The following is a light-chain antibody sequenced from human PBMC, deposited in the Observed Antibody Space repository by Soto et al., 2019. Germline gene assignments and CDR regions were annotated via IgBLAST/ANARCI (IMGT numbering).Light chain of an antibody. Sequence: EIVLTQSPDTLSLSPGETATLSCRASQSVSSSHLAWYQQKVGQAPRLLIYGDSRRATGITDMFSGSGSGTDFTLIINRLDPEDFAVYYCQYYGTSTGTFGQGTKVDIK. CDR1: QSVSSSH. CDR2: GDS. V-gene: IGKV3-20*01. J-gene: IGKJ1*01. CDR3: QYYGTSTGT.